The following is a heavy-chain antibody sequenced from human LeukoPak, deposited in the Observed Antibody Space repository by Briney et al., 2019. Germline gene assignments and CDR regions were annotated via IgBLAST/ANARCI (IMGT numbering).Heavy chain of an antibody. CDR3: AKVRIVATGIPGYYGMDV. CDR1: GFTFSSYA. D-gene: IGHD5-12*01. V-gene: IGHV3-23*01. Sequence: GGSLRLSCAASGFTFSSYAMTWVRQAPGKGLKWVSTISGSGAGTYYADSVKGRFTISRDNSKNTLYLQMNSLRAEDTAVYYCAKVRIVATGIPGYYGMDVWGQGTTVTVSS. CDR2: ISGSGAGT. J-gene: IGHJ6*02.